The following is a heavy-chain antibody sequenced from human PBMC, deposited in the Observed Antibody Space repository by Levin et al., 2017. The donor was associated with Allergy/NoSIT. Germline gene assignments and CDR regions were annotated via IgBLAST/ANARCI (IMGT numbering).Heavy chain of an antibody. V-gene: IGHV4-39*01. J-gene: IGHJ4*02. D-gene: IGHD3-10*01. CDR3: ARHDITMVRGAVFYFDH. CDR2: IYYSGST. Sequence: SQTLSLTCTVSGGSISSSGYYWGWIRQPPGKGLEWIGSIYYSGSTYYNPSLKSRVTISVDTSKNQFSLKLSSVTAADTAVYYCARHDITMVRGAVFYFDHWGQGTLVTVSS. CDR1: GGSISSSGYY.